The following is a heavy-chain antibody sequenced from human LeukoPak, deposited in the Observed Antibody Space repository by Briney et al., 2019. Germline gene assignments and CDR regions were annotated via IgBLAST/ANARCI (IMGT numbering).Heavy chain of an antibody. CDR1: GYTFTGYY. D-gene: IGHD6-19*01. CDR2: INPNSGGT. J-gene: IGHJ5*02. V-gene: IGHV1-2*02. CDR3: ARALGGSGWYSSWFDP. Sequence: ASVKVSCTASGYTFTGYYMHWVRQAPGQGLEWMGWINPNSGGTNYAQKFQGRVTMTRDTSISTAYMELSRLRSDDTAVYYCARALGGSGWYSSWFDPWGQGTLVTVSS.